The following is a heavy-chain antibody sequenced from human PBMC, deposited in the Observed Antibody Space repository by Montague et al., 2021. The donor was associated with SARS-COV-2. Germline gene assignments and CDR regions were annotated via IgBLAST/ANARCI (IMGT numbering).Heavy chain of an antibody. CDR1: GYSISSSSYY. CDR3: ASLPRITIFGVVIHFDY. J-gene: IGHJ4*02. D-gene: IGHD3-3*01. V-gene: IGHV4-39*01. CDR2: IYYSGST. Sequence: SETLSLTCSVTGYSISSSSYYWGWIRQPPGKGLEWIGSIYYSGSTYYNPSLKSRVTISVDTSKNQFSLKLSSVTAADTAVYYCASLPRITIFGVVIHFDYWGQGTLVTVSS.